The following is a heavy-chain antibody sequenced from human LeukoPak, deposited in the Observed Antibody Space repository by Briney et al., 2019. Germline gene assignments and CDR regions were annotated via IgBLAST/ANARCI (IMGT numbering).Heavy chain of an antibody. Sequence: SGGSLRLSCAASGFTFSSYAISWVRQAPGQGLEWMGGIIPISGTANYAQKFQGRVTITADESTSTAYMELSSLRSEDTAVYYCASTVSGYYYAFDYWGQGTLVTVSS. J-gene: IGHJ4*02. CDR3: ASTVSGYYYAFDY. CDR1: GFTFSSYA. V-gene: IGHV1-69*01. D-gene: IGHD3-22*01. CDR2: IIPISGTA.